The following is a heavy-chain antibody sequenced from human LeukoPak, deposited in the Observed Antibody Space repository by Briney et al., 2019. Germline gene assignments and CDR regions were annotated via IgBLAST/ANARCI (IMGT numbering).Heavy chain of an antibody. CDR1: GYTFTSYG. J-gene: IGHJ4*02. V-gene: IGHV1-18*01. CDR3: ARVAGCSSTSCYTFHFDY. Sequence: GASVKVSCKASGYTFTSYGISWVRQAPGQGLEWMGWISAYSGNTNYAQKLQGRVTMTTDTSTSTAYMELRSLGSDDTAVYYCARVAGCSSTSCYTFHFDYWGQGTLVTVSS. CDR2: ISAYSGNT. D-gene: IGHD2-2*02.